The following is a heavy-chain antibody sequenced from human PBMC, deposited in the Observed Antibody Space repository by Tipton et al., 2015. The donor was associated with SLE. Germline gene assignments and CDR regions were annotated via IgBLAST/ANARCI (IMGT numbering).Heavy chain of an antibody. CDR3: ARDEPDGDSSGIPGDY. D-gene: IGHD3-22*01. V-gene: IGHV4-59*11. J-gene: IGHJ4*02. CDR2: IYYSGYT. Sequence: GSLRLSCTVSGGSITSHYWSWIRQPPGKGLEWIGYIYYSGYTNYNPSLKSRVTISVDTSKKQFSLKLKSVTAADTAVYYCARDEPDGDSSGIPGDYWGQGTLVTVSS. CDR1: GGSITSHY.